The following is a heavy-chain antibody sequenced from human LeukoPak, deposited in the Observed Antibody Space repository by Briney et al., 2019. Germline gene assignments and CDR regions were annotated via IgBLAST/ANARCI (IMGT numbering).Heavy chain of an antibody. V-gene: IGHV3-23*01. CDR2: ISGSGGST. CDR3: ATPLYGDYVQPYYFDY. Sequence: GGSLRLSCAASGFTFSSYAMSWVRQAPGEGLEWVSAISGSGGSTYYADSVKGRFTISRDNSKNTLYLQMNSLRAEDTAVYYCATPLYGDYVQPYYFDYWGQGTLVTVSS. D-gene: IGHD4-17*01. J-gene: IGHJ4*02. CDR1: GFTFSSYA.